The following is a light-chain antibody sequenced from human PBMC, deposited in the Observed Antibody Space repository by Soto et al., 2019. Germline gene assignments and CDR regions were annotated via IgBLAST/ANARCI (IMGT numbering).Light chain of an antibody. CDR2: EVS. CDR1: QSLLYSNGHTY. V-gene: IGKV2-30*01. J-gene: IGKJ4*01. CDR3: MQGTHWPLT. Sequence: EVVLTQSPLSQSVTLGQPASISCKCSQSLLYSNGHTYLTWFHQRPGQPPRRLIYEVSYRDSGVPDRLSGSGSGTDFTLRISRVEVEDVGVYYCMQGTHWPLTFGGGTKVEIK.